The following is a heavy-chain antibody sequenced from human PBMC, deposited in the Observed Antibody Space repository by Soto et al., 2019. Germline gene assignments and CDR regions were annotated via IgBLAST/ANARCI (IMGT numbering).Heavy chain of an antibody. CDR2: IYYSGST. CDR1: GGYINSDY. Sequence: SETLSLTCSGSGGYINSDYWNWVRQPRGKGLEWIGYIYYSGSTNYNPSLKSRVVISVDTSKNQFSLKLRSVTAADTAMYYCAKNDDHGSSYHGMDVWGQGTTVTVS. J-gene: IGHJ6*01. V-gene: IGHV4-59*01. CDR3: AKNDDHGSSYHGMDV. D-gene: IGHD4-17*01.